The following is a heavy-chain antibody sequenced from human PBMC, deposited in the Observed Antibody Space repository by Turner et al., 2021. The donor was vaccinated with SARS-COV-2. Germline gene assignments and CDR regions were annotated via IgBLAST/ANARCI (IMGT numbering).Heavy chain of an antibody. V-gene: IGHV3-23*01. D-gene: IGHD5-18*01. J-gene: IGHJ4*02. CDR2: ICSSSCTR. CDR3: AKDVGVDTAIVTVFDY. CDR1: GFTFSSYA. Sequence: EVQLLMSGGGLVQPGGSLRLSCAASGFTFSSYAMSWVRQAPGKRLEWVSSICSSSCTRCYTDSADGRFTISRDNTKNAMYLQINRLRAEDTAVYYLAKDVGVDTAIVTVFDYWGQGTLVTVSS.